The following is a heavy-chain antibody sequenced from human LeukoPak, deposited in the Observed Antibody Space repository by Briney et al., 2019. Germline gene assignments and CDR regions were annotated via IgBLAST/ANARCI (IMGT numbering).Heavy chain of an antibody. J-gene: IGHJ4*02. CDR3: GRALLGGSDIYTPFSY. CDR1: GYTFNIYG. D-gene: IGHD3-10*01. V-gene: IGHV1-18*01. Sequence: SVKVSCKASGYTFNIYGTIWVRQAPGQGLEWVRWISTYNGNTNYAPNIQDRVTMTTDTSTSTAYMELRSLRSDDTAVYYCGRALLGGSDIYTPFSYWGQGTLVTVSS. CDR2: ISTYNGNT.